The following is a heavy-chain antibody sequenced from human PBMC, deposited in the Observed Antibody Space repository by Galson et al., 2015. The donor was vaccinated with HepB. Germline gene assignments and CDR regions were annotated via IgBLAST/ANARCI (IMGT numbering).Heavy chain of an antibody. CDR3: VRGRTIAAVTNWFDS. V-gene: IGHV3-48*03. Sequence: SLRLSCAGSGFVFSDLDLNWVRQAPGQGLECVSYISSSGGMIYYADSVKGHITVSRDNAKNSMYLRLRDLRVGDTGIYYCVRGRTIAAVTNWFDSWGQGTRVSVSS. CDR1: GFVFSDLD. CDR2: ISSSGGMI. D-gene: IGHD6-6*01. J-gene: IGHJ5*01.